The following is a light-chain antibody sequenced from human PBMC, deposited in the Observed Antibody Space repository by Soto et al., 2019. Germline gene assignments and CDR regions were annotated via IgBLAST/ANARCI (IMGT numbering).Light chain of an antibody. J-gene: IGKJ4*01. V-gene: IGKV4-1*01. Sequence: DIVMTQSPDSLAVSLGERATINCKSSQSVLYSSNNKNYLAWYQQKPGQPPKLLIYWASTRESGVPDRFSGSGCGTDFTLTISSLQAEDVAVYYCQQYNSTALTFGGGTKVEIK. CDR2: WAS. CDR3: QQYNSTALT. CDR1: QSVLYSSNNKNY.